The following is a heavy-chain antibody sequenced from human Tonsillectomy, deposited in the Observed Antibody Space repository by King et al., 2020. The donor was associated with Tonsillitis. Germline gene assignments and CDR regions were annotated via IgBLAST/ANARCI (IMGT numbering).Heavy chain of an antibody. CDR3: ARGLHDGACSCGSCHSSSDDAFDF. J-gene: IGHJ3*01. Sequence: VQLVESGAEVKKPGESLKISCTGSGYTFSSYWIGWVRQMPGNGLEWMGIIYPGDSDTRYSQSFQGQVTISPDKSISTAFLQWSSLKASDTAMYYCARGLHDGACSCGSCHSSSDDAFDFWGQGTMVTVSS. V-gene: IGHV5-51*03. D-gene: IGHD2-15*01. CDR2: IYPGDSDT. CDR1: GYTFSSYW.